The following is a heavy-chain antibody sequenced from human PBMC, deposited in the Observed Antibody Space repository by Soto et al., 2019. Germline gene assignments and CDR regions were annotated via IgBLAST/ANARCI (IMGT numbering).Heavy chain of an antibody. CDR1: GFTFSSYW. CDR3: ARSGSPHLYYDFWSGYFDY. Sequence: GGSLRLSCAASGFTFSSYWMSWVRQAPGKGLEWVANIKQDGSEKYYVDSVKGRFTISRDNAKNSLYLQMNSLRAEDTAVYYCARSGSPHLYYDFWSGYFDYWGQGTLVTVS. V-gene: IGHV3-7*01. D-gene: IGHD3-3*01. J-gene: IGHJ4*02. CDR2: IKQDGSEK.